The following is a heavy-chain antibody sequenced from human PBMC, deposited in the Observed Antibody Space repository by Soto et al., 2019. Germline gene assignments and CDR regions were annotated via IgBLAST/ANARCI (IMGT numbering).Heavy chain of an antibody. CDR1: GGTFSSYA. Sequence: QVQLVQSGAEVKKPGSSVKVSCKASGGTFSSYAISWVRQAPGQGLEWMGGIIPIFGTANYAQKFQGRVTITADDPPTTAYMQLRSLRSEDTAVYYCTRAQDSGYVINLLYFYNMDVWGQGTTVTVSS. V-gene: IGHV1-69*12. CDR2: IIPIFGTA. CDR3: TRAQDSGYVINLLYFYNMDV. D-gene: IGHD5-12*01. J-gene: IGHJ6*02.